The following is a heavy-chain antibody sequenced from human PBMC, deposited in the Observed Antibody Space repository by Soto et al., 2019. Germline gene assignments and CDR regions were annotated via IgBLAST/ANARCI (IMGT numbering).Heavy chain of an antibody. V-gene: IGHV1-18*01. J-gene: IGHJ4*02. CDR1: GYAFTTYG. D-gene: IGHD1-1*01. Sequence: QVHLVQSGAEVKKPGASVKVSCKGSGYAFTTYGITWVRQAPGQGLEWMGWISAHNGNTNYAQKFEGGVTVTRDTSTCTAYMELRSLRSDDTAVYYCARGRYGDYWGQGALVTVSS. CDR3: ARGRYGDY. CDR2: ISAHNGNT.